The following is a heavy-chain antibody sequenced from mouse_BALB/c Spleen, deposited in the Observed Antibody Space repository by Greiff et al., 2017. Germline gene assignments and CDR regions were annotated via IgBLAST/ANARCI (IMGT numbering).Heavy chain of an antibody. CDR2: ISYDGSN. CDR1: GYSITSGYY. D-gene: IGHD2-4*01. CDR3: ARPDYDYAMDY. Sequence: EVKLQESGPGLVKPSQSLSLTCSVTGYSITSGYYWNWIRQFPGNKLEWMGYISYDGSNNYNPSLKNRISITRDTSKNQFFLKLNSVTTEDTATYYCARPDYDYAMDYWGQGTSVTVSS. V-gene: IGHV3-6*02. J-gene: IGHJ4*01.